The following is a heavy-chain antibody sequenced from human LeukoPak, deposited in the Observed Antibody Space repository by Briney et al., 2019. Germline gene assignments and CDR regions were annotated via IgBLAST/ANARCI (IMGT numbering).Heavy chain of an antibody. D-gene: IGHD6-13*01. CDR3: ARGGVAAAGTPLFFDY. CDR1: GGTFSSYA. Sequence: GASVKVSCKASGGTFSSYAISWVRQAPGQGLEWMGRIIPILGIANYAQKFQGRVTITADKSTNTAYMELSSLRSEDTAVYYCARGGVAAAGTPLFFDYWGQGTLVTVSS. V-gene: IGHV1-69*04. CDR2: IIPILGIA. J-gene: IGHJ4*02.